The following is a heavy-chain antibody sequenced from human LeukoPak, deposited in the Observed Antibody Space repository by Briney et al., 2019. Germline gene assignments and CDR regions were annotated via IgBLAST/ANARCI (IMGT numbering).Heavy chain of an antibody. CDR2: IYYRGNT. D-gene: IGHD2/OR15-2a*01. CDR3: ARHGDYASTTYDFDY. CDR1: GVSISGSY. J-gene: IGHJ4*02. Sequence: SETLSLTCTVSGVSISGSYWSWIRQPPGKGLEWIGYIYYRGNTNYNPSLGSRVTISVDTSKNQFSLKLTSVTAADTAVYYCARHGDYASTTYDFDYWGQGTLVTVSS. V-gene: IGHV4-59*08.